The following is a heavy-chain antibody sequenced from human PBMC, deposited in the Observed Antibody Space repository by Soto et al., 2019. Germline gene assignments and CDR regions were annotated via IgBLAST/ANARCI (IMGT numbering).Heavy chain of an antibody. Sequence: SVKVSCKASGGTFSNHAISWVRQAPGQGLEWVGGIIPMFPTADYAQRFQGRVTITADDSTTTAYMELSGLRSEDTAMYYCARDDATYCGGDCYRYFYYGMDVWGQRTTVTVSS. D-gene: IGHD2-21*02. CDR1: GGTFSNHA. CDR3: ARDDATYCGGDCYRYFYYGMDV. J-gene: IGHJ6*02. CDR2: IIPMFPTA. V-gene: IGHV1-69*13.